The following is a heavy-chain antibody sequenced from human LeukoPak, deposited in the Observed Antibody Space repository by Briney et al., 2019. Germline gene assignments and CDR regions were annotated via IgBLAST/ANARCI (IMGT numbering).Heavy chain of an antibody. CDR3: AKDLNVAAAGYYFDY. J-gene: IGHJ4*02. Sequence: PGRSLRLSCAASGFTFSNYGMHWVRQAPGKGLEWVAVVANDGRDKRYADSVKGRFTIYRDNSKNTVYLQMNSLRAEDTAVYYCAKDLNVAAAGYYFDYWGQGTLVTVSS. V-gene: IGHV3-30*18. D-gene: IGHD6-13*01. CDR1: GFTFSNYG. CDR2: VANDGRDK.